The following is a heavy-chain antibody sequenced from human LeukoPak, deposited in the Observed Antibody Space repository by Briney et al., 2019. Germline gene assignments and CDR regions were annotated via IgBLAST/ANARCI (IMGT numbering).Heavy chain of an antibody. D-gene: IGHD2-2*01. CDR1: GFTFSSST. J-gene: IGHJ4*02. CDR2: IYGGDAT. V-gene: IGHV3-66*01. CDR3: ATSQSTGWADY. Sequence: PGGSLRLSCAASGFTFSSSTMNWVRQAPGKGLEWVSVIYGGDATYYADSVKGRFTISRDNSKNTFYLQMNSLRAEDTAVYYCATSQSTGWADYWGQGTLVTVSS.